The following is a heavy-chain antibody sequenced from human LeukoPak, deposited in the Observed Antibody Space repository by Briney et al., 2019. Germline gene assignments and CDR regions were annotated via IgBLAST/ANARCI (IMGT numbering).Heavy chain of an antibody. CDR1: GFTFSSYA. Sequence: GGSLRLSCAASGFTFSSYAMSWVRQAPGKGLEWVSTISGSGGSTYYADSVKGRFTISRDNSKNTLYLQMNSLRAEDTAVYHCAKGKRDGYNPLDYWGQGTLVTVSS. V-gene: IGHV3-23*01. D-gene: IGHD5-24*01. J-gene: IGHJ4*02. CDR3: AKGKRDGYNPLDY. CDR2: ISGSGGST.